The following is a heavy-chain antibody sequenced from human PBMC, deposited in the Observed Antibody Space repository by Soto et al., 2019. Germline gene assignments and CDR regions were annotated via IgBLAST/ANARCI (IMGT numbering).Heavy chain of an antibody. CDR3: ARRGLNDPFAH. Sequence: XETLSLTCTVSGCSINISGYYWGWLRQPPGKGLEWIGSIFYTGSTYYSPSVKSRVSMSVDTSKNQFSLKLSSVTAADTAVYYCARRGLNDPFAHWGQGNLVTVSS. D-gene: IGHD1-1*01. J-gene: IGHJ5*02. CDR2: IFYTGST. CDR1: GCSINISGYY. V-gene: IGHV4-39*01.